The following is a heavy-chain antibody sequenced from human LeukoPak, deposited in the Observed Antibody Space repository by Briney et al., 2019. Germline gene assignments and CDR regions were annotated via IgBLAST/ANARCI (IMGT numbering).Heavy chain of an antibody. J-gene: IGHJ4*02. Sequence: GGSLRLSCAASGFTFSDFAMSWVRQAPGKGLEWVSAIKTSGGSTYYIDSVKGRFIISRDNSKKTLYLQMNSLRAEDTAVYYCANVVRFGFWGQGTLVTVSS. V-gene: IGHV3-23*05. CDR3: ANVVRFGF. D-gene: IGHD4-17*01. CDR2: IKTSGGST. CDR1: GFTFSDFA.